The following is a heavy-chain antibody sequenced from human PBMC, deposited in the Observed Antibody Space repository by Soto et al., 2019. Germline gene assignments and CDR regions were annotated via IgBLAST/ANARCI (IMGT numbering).Heavy chain of an antibody. CDR1: CDSISSYY. J-gene: IGHJ5*02. D-gene: IGHD2-2*02. CDR2: IYYSGST. CDR3: ARDHYCSSTSCYTRGGWFDP. V-gene: IGHV4-59*01. Sequence: SETLSLTCTVSCDSISSYYWNWIRQPPGKGLEWIGYIYYSGSTNYNPSLKSRVTISVDTSKNQFSLKLSSVTAADTAVYYCARDHYCSSTSCYTRGGWFDPWGQGTLVTVSS.